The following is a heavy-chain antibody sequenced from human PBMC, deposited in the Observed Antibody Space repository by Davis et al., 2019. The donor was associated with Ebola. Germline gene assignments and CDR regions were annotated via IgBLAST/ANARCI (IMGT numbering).Heavy chain of an antibody. CDR2: INPSGGST. CDR3: ARGKTVAGTRGLSWFDP. Sequence: ASVKVSCKASGYTFTSYYMHWVRQAPGQGLEWMGIINPSGGSTSYAQKFQGRVTMTRDTSASTAYMELTSLRSEDTAVFFCARGKTVAGTRGLSWFDPWGPGTLVTVSS. J-gene: IGHJ5*02. V-gene: IGHV1-46*01. CDR1: GYTFTSYY. D-gene: IGHD6-19*01.